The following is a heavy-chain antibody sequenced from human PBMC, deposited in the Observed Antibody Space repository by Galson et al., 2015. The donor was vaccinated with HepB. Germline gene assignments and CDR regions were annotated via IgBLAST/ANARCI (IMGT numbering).Heavy chain of an antibody. CDR1: GGTFSSYA. D-gene: IGHD3-10*01. CDR3: ASKAPDSYGSGILDY. V-gene: IGHV1-69*13. CDR2: IIPIFGTA. Sequence: SVKASCKASGGTFSSYAISWVRQAPGQGLEWMGGIIPIFGTANYAQKFQGRVTITADESTSTAYMELSSLRSEDTAVYYCASKAPDSYGSGILDYWGQGTLVTVSS. J-gene: IGHJ4*02.